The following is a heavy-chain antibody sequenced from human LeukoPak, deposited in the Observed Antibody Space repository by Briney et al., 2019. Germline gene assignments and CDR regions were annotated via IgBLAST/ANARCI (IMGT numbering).Heavy chain of an antibody. V-gene: IGHV4-39*01. CDR1: GGSISSSIHY. CDR3: ARHQSYGSGTYYAPFDR. D-gene: IGHD3-10*01. CDR2: IYYRGNT. J-gene: IGHJ4*02. Sequence: SETLSLTCTVSGGSISSSIHYWGSIRQPPGKGLEWIGNIYYRGNTYYNPSLKSRVTISVDTSRNQFSLKLSSVTAADTAVYYCARHQSYGSGTYYAPFDRWGQGILVTVSS.